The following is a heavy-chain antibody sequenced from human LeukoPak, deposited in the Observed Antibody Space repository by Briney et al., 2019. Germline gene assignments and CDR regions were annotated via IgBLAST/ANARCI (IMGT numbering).Heavy chain of an antibody. CDR2: INSDGSST. J-gene: IGHJ4*02. V-gene: IGHV3-74*01. Sequence: GGSLRLSCAASGFTFSSYWMHWVRQAPGKGLVWVSRINSDGSSTSYADSVKGRFTISRDNAKNTLYLQMNSLRAEDTAVYYCAKDRGYGYLFDYWGQGTLVTVSS. D-gene: IGHD5-18*01. CDR3: AKDRGYGYLFDY. CDR1: GFTFSSYW.